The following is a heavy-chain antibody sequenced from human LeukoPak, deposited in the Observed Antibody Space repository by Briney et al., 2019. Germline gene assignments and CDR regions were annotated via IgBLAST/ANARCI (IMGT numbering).Heavy chain of an antibody. CDR2: IWYDGSNK. V-gene: IGHV3-30*02. CDR3: AKVLRPWSSVAGQDYYYGMDV. CDR1: GFTFSSYG. J-gene: IGHJ6*02. D-gene: IGHD6-19*01. Sequence: AGGSLRLSCAASGFTFSSYGMHWVRQAPGKGLEWVAIIWYDGSNKYYADSVKGRFTISRDNSKNTLYLQMNSLRAEDTAVYYCAKVLRPWSSVAGQDYYYGMDVWGQGTTVTVSS.